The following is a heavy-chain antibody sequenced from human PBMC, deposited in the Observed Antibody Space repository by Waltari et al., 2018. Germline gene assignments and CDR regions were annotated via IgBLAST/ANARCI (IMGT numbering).Heavy chain of an antibody. CDR1: GFTFSSYS. V-gene: IGHV3-21*01. J-gene: IGHJ4*02. CDR3: ARGIAAAGTSPY. Sequence: EVQLVESGGGRVKPGGSLRLSCAASGFTFSSYSMNWGRQAPGKGLEWVSSISSSSSYIYYADSVKGRFTISRDNAKNSLYLQMNSLRAEDTAVYYCARGIAAAGTSPYWGQGTLVTVSS. D-gene: IGHD6-13*01. CDR2: ISSSSSYI.